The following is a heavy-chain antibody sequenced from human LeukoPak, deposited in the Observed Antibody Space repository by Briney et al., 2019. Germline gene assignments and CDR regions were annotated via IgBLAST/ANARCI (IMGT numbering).Heavy chain of an antibody. CDR1: GYTFTSYG. CDR3: ARAEQYQLLLH. CDR2: ISAYNGNT. D-gene: IGHD2-2*01. Sequence: GASVKVSCKASGYTFTSYGITWVRQAPGQGLEWMGWISAYNGNTNYAQKLQGRVTMTTDTSTSTAYLDLRSLRSDDTAVYYCARAEQYQLLLHWGQGTLVTVSP. J-gene: IGHJ4*02. V-gene: IGHV1-18*01.